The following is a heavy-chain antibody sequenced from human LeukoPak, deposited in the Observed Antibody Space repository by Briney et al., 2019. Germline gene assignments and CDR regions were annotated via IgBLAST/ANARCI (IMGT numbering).Heavy chain of an antibody. Sequence: GGSLRLSCAASGFTVSSNYMSWVRQAPGKGLEWVSVIYSCGSTYYADSVKGRFTISRDNSKNTLYLQMNSLRAEDTAVYYCARGRLGSGYYGLFWFDPWGQGTLVTVSS. D-gene: IGHD3-22*01. V-gene: IGHV3-53*05. J-gene: IGHJ5*02. CDR2: IYSCGST. CDR1: GFTVSSNY. CDR3: ARGRLGSGYYGLFWFDP.